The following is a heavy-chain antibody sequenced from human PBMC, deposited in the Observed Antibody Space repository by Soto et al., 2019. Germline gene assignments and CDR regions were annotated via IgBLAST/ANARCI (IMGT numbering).Heavy chain of an antibody. CDR3: ARVNKLSSHLKGRFDP. CDR2: INPNNGDT. J-gene: IGHJ5*02. Sequence: ASVKVSCKASGYTFTGYYMHWVRQAPGQGLEWMGWINPNNGDTNYAQKLQGRVTMTTDTSTSTAYLQWSSLKASDTAMYYCARVNKLSSHLKGRFDPWGQGTMVTVSS. V-gene: IGHV1-2*02. CDR1: GYTFTGYY.